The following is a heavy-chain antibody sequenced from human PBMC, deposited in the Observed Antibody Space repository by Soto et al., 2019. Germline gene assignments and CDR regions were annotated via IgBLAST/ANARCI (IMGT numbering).Heavy chain of an antibody. J-gene: IGHJ4*02. Sequence: SGPTLVNPTQTLTLTCTFSGFSLSTSGMGVGWIRQPPGKALEWLALIYWNDDKRYSPSLQSRLSITKDTSKNQVVLTMTYMDPVDTATYYCAHRYASGWLFDYFDYWGQGTLVTVS. V-gene: IGHV2-5*01. CDR2: IYWNDDK. CDR3: AHRYASGWLFDYFDY. D-gene: IGHD6-19*01. CDR1: GFSLSTSGMG.